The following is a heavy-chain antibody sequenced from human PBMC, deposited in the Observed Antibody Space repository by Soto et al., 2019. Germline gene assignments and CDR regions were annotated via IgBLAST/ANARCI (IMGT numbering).Heavy chain of an antibody. CDR2: TSHDGVT. V-gene: IGHV4-4*02. Sequence: PSETLSLTCAVSSGSIDNVYWWSWVRQSPGKGLEWIGETSHDGVTNYNPSLKSRVTISVDTSKNQFSLKLTSVTAADTAVYYCARDKITGLFDYWGQGTLVTVSS. CDR1: SGSIDNVYW. J-gene: IGHJ4*02. D-gene: IGHD2-8*02. CDR3: ARDKITGLFDY.